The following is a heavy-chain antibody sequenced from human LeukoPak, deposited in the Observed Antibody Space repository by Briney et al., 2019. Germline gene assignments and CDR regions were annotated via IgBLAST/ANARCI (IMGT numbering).Heavy chain of an antibody. CDR1: GFTFRSYW. V-gene: IGHV3-7*01. D-gene: IGHD5-24*01. Sequence: GGSLRLSCAASGFTFRSYWMTWVRQAPGRGLEWVANIKQDGSEKYYVDSVKGRFTISRDNAKNSLYLQMNSLRAEDTAVYYCAKGRDGYNWYYFDYWGQGTLVTVSS. CDR2: IKQDGSEK. J-gene: IGHJ4*02. CDR3: AKGRDGYNWYYFDY.